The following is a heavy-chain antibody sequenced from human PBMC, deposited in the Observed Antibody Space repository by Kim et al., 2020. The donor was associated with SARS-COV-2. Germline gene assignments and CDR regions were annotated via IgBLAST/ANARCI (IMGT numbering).Heavy chain of an antibody. Sequence: GNPTYAQGFTGRFVFSLDTSVNTAYLQINSLKPEDTAVYYCVRGLPGFDYWGQGTPVTVSS. D-gene: IGHD2-21*01. CDR3: VRGLPGFDY. CDR2: GNP. J-gene: IGHJ4*02. V-gene: IGHV7-4-1*02.